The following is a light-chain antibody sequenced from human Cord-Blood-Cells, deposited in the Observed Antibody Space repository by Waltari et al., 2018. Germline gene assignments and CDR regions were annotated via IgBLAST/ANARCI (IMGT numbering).Light chain of an antibody. J-gene: IGKJ4*01. Sequence: DIQLTQSPSFLSASVGDRVPITCRASQGISSYLALYQQKPGKAPKLLIYAASTLQSGVPSRFSGSGSGTEFTLTISSLQPEDFATYYCQQLNSYPLTFGGGTKVEIK. CDR3: QQLNSYPLT. CDR1: QGISSY. CDR2: AAS. V-gene: IGKV1-9*01.